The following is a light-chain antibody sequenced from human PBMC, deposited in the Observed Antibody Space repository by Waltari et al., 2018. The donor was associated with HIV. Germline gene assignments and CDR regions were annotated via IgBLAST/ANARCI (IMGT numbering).Light chain of an antibody. Sequence: EIVLTQSPVTLSVSPGERATHSCRASQSISGNLAWYQQKPGQAPRLLIYGASTRATGIPARFSGSGSGTEFTLTISSLQSEDFAVYYCQQYNNWPRTFGQGTKLEIK. CDR1: QSISGN. V-gene: IGKV3-15*01. CDR3: QQYNNWPRT. CDR2: GAS. J-gene: IGKJ2*01.